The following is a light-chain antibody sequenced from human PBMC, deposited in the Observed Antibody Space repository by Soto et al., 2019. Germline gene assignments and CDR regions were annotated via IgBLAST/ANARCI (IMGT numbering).Light chain of an antibody. CDR1: QNINNY. CDR3: QQYETPPT. Sequence: DIQMTQSPSSLSASVGDRVTITCQASQNINNYLNWYQQKTARAPKLLIYDASNLEAGVPSRFRGSGSGTDFTFTISRLQHEDIATYYCQQYETPPTFGQGTRLEIK. J-gene: IGKJ5*01. CDR2: DAS. V-gene: IGKV1-33*01.